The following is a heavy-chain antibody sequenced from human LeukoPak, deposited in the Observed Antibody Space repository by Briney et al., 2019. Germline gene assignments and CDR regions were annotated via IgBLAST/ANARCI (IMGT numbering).Heavy chain of an antibody. CDR3: ARREYGSGSYHLVY. V-gene: IGHV1-8*01. D-gene: IGHD3-10*01. CDR1: GYTFTIYD. Sequence: ASVKVSCKASGYTFTIYDINWVRQATGQGLELMGWMNPNSDKTGYAQKFQGRVTMTTNTSISTAYMELSSLRSEDTAVYYCARREYGSGSYHLVYWGQGTLVTVSS. J-gene: IGHJ4*02. CDR2: MNPNSDKT.